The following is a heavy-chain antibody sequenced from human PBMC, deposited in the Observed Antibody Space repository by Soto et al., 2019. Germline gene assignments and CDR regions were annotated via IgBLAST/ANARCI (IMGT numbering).Heavy chain of an antibody. CDR1: GFTFSTYS. Sequence: GGSLRLSCAASGFTFSTYSMNWVRQAPGKGLEWVSYISSSPSTIYYADSVKGRFTISRDNAQNSLYLQMNSLRAEDTAVYYCARSRGPRDHYYMDVWGKGTTVTVSS. J-gene: IGHJ6*03. V-gene: IGHV3-48*01. CDR3: ARSRGPRDHYYMDV. CDR2: ISSSPSTI.